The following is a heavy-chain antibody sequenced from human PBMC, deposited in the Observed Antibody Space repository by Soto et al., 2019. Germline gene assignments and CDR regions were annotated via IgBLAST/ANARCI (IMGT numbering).Heavy chain of an antibody. D-gene: IGHD3-3*01. Sequence: PGGSLRLSCAASGFTVSSNYMSWVRQAPGKGLEWVSVIYSGGSTYYADSVKGRFTISRDNSKNTLYLQMNSLRAEDTAVYYCASIFWSGSIYYYGMDVWGQGTTVTVSS. CDR2: IYSGGST. V-gene: IGHV3-53*01. CDR3: ASIFWSGSIYYYGMDV. CDR1: GFTVSSNY. J-gene: IGHJ6*02.